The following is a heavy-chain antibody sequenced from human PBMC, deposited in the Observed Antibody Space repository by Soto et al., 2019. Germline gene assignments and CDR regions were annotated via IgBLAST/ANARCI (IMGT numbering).Heavy chain of an antibody. CDR2: IYYSGST. CDR1: GGSISSYY. J-gene: IGHJ4*02. Sequence: SETLSLTCTVSGGSISSYYWSWIRQPPGKGLEWIGYIYYSGSTNYNPSLKSRVTISVDTSKNQFSLKLSSVTAANTAVYYCAIYDFWSGYLDYWGQGTLVTVSS. CDR3: AIYDFWSGYLDY. V-gene: IGHV4-59*08. D-gene: IGHD3-3*01.